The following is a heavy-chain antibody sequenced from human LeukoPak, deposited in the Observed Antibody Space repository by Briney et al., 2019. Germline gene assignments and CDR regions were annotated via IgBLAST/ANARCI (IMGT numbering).Heavy chain of an antibody. J-gene: IGHJ5*02. V-gene: IGHV1-24*01. CDR3: ASKDLNWFDP. CDR2: FDPEDGET. Sequence: ASVKVSCKVSGYSLTELSMHWVRQAPGKGLEWMGGFDPEDGETIYAQKFQGRVTMTEDTPTDTAYMELSSLRSEDTAVYYCASKDLNWFDPWGQGTLVTVSS. CDR1: GYSLTELS.